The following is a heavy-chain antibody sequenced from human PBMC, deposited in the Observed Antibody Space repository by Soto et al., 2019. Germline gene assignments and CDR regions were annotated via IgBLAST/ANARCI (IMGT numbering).Heavy chain of an antibody. CDR2: INHSGST. CDR3: ARGLRYCGGATCQYYMDV. J-gene: IGHJ6*03. D-gene: IGHD2-15*01. V-gene: IGHV4-34*01. Sequence: QVQLQQWGAGLLKPSETLSLTCAVFGGTFSGFYWSWIRQTPGKGLEWIGEINHSGSTNYNPSLKSPVTISVDTSKNQFSLEVSSVTAADTAVYYCARGLRYCGGATCQYYMDVWGKGTTVTVSS. CDR1: GGTFSGFY.